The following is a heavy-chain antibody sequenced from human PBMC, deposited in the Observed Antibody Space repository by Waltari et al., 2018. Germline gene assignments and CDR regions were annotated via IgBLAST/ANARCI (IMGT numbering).Heavy chain of an antibody. V-gene: IGHV1-18*01. CDR1: GYTFSDFG. D-gene: IGHD2-21*01. CDR3: ARERHRLVEVGYLMALDP. CDR2: EGANKVHT. Sequence: QVQLVQSGAEVKQPGASVKVSCRASGYTFSDFGLSWLRKAPGQGLAGRGWEGANKVHTNHRQKYQGRLVMTRDTSTTTVCMKLKYLASDDTAVYYCARERHRLVEVGYLMALDPWGQGTLVTVSS. J-gene: IGHJ5*02.